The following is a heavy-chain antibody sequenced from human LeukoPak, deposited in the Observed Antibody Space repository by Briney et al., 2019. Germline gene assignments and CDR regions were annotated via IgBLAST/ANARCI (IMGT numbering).Heavy chain of an antibody. J-gene: IGHJ4*02. CDR2: IYYSGST. V-gene: IGHV4-31*03. Sequence: SSETLSLTCTVSGGSISSGGYYWSWIRQHPGKGLEWIGYIYYSGSTYYNPSLKSRVTISVDTSKNQFSLKLSSVTAADTAVYYCARGFAGMPLDYWGQGTLVTVSS. CDR3: ARGFAGMPLDY. D-gene: IGHD2-2*01. CDR1: GGSISSGGYY.